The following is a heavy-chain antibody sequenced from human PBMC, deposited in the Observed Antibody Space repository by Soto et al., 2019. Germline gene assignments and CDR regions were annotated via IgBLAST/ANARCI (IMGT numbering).Heavy chain of an antibody. V-gene: IGHV1-3*01. J-gene: IGHJ4*02. Sequence: QVHLVQSGAEVKKPGASVKVSCKTSGYPFPSFEVHWVRQAPGQRPEWMGGISNAGSGSTKYSQKFQDRLTITGDRRATTVYMSLSSLTSEDTAIYYCARESSHYRDFFQNWGQGTLVTVSA. CDR3: ARESSHYRDFFQN. D-gene: IGHD6-19*01. CDR2: ISNAGSGST. CDR1: GYPFPSFE.